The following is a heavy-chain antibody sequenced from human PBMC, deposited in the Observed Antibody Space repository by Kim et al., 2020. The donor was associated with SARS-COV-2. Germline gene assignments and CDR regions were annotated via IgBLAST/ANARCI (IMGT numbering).Heavy chain of an antibody. Sequence: SETLSLTCTVSGGSISSSSYYWGWIRQPPGKGLEWIGSIYYSGSTYYNPSLKSRVTISVDTSKNQFSLKLSSVTAADTAVYYCARLRRYSSSPDFDYWGQGTMDTVS. V-gene: IGHV4-39*01. CDR1: GGSISSSSYY. D-gene: IGHD6-6*01. CDR2: IYYSGST. J-gene: IGHJ4*02. CDR3: ARLRRYSSSPDFDY.